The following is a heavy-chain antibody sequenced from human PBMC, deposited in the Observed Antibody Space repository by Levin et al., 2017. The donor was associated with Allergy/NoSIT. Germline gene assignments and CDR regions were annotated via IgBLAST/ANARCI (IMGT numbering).Heavy chain of an antibody. D-gene: IGHD6-19*01. Sequence: PGGSLRLSCAASGFTFSSYTMNWVRQAPGKGLEWVSSISSSSSHIYYADSVKGRFTISRDNAKNSLYLQMNSLRAEDTGVYYCARERSSGSPNYYYYGMDVWGQGTTVTVSS. V-gene: IGHV3-21*01. CDR2: ISSSSSHI. J-gene: IGHJ6*02. CDR3: ARERSSGSPNYYYYGMDV. CDR1: GFTFSSYT.